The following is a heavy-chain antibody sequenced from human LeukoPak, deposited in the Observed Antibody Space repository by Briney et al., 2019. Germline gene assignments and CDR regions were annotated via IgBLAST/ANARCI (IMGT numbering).Heavy chain of an antibody. CDR2: IYYSGST. J-gene: IGHJ1*01. CDR1: GDSISGYY. Sequence: SETLSLTCTVSGDSISGYYWSWIRQPPGKGLEWIGYIYYSGSTNYNPSLKSRVTISVDTSKNQFSLKLSSVTAADTAVYYCARGPYYYDSSGYWCWGQGTLVTVSS. CDR3: ARGPYYYDSSGYWC. D-gene: IGHD3-22*01. V-gene: IGHV4-59*01.